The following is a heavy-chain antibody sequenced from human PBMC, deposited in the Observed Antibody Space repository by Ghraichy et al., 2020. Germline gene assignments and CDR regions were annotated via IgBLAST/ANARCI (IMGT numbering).Heavy chain of an antibody. V-gene: IGHV4-4*02. J-gene: IGHJ5*02. CDR2: IFHSGSD. CDR1: GVSVSSTNW. D-gene: IGHD3-22*01. CDR3: ARRVGYDYDTSGYLVS. Sequence: SETLSLTCAVSGVSVSSTNWWSWVRQPPGKGLEWIGEIFHSGSDNYNPSLKSRVTISIDQSKNQFSLNLSSVTAADTAVYYCARRVGYDYDTSGYLVSWGQGTLVTVSS.